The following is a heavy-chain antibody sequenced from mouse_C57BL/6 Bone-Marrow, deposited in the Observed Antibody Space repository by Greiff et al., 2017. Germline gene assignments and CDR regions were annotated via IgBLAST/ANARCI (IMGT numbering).Heavy chain of an antibody. CDR1: GYTFTSYW. D-gene: IGHD1-2*01. V-gene: IGHV1-52*01. CDR3: ARYGYYGYTYFDY. J-gene: IGHJ2*01. CDR2: IDPSDSET. Sequence: QVQLQQPGAELVRPGSSVKLSCKASGYTFTSYWMHWVKQRPIQGLEWIGNIDPSDSETHYNQKFKDKATLTADKSSSTAYMQLSSLTSEDSAVYFCARYGYYGYTYFDYWGQGTTLTGSS.